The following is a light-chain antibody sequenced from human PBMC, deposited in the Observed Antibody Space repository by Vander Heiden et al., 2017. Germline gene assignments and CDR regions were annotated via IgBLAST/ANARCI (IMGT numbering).Light chain of an antibody. CDR3: RQDDNYPRT. V-gene: IGKV1-6*01. CDR1: HDIGND. CDR2: AAS. Sequence: ALHMTQLPSSLSGSVGDKISITCRASHDIGNDLGWYQQKPGKAPKLLIYAASRLQSGVPSRFSGSGSATDFTLTISSLQPEDFASYFCRQDDNYPRTFGQGTKVEIK. J-gene: IGKJ1*01.